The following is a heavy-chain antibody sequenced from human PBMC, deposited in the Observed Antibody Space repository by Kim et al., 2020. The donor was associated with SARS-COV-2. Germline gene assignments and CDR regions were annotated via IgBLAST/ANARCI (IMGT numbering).Heavy chain of an antibody. CDR3: AKHHDYGDSNWFDP. J-gene: IGHJ5*02. V-gene: IGHV3-30*02. D-gene: IGHD4-17*01. Sequence: TDSVKGRFTISRDNSKNTLYLQMNSLRAEDTAVYYCAKHHDYGDSNWFDPWGQGTLVTVSS.